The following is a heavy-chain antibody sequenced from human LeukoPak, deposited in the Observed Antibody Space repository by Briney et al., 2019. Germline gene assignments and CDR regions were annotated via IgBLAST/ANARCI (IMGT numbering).Heavy chain of an antibody. D-gene: IGHD4-11*01. CDR1: GGSISNYY. J-gene: IGHJ6*03. V-gene: IGHV4-59*01. Sequence: PSETLSLTCTVSGGSISNYYWSWIRQPPGKGLEWIGYIYYSGSTNYNPSLKSRVTISVDTSKNQFSLKLSSVTAADTAVYYCARGHDYSNYYCYYMDVWGKGTTVTVSS. CDR2: IYYSGST. CDR3: ARGHDYSNYYCYYMDV.